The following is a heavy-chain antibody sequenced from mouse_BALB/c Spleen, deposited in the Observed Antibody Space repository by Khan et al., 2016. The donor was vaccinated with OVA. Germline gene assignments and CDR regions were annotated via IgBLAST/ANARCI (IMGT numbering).Heavy chain of an antibody. Sequence: VQLVESGGDLVKPGGSLKLSCAASVFTFSTYGMSWVRQSPDKRLAWVATISSGGHYTYYIDSVKGRFTISRDNVKNILYLQMSSLKSEDTAMYYCARLAYYYNSEGFAYWGQGTLVTVSA. CDR2: ISSGGHYT. V-gene: IGHV5-6*01. CDR1: VFTFSTYG. D-gene: IGHD1-1*02. CDR3: ARLAYYYNSEGFAY. J-gene: IGHJ3*01.